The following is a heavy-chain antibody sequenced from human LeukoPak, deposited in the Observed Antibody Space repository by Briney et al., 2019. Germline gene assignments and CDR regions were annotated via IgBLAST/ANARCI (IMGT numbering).Heavy chain of an antibody. J-gene: IGHJ6*02. V-gene: IGHV1-18*01. CDR2: ISAYNGNT. Sequence: ASVKISCKASGYTFTSYGISWVRQAPGQGLEWMGWISAYNGNTNYAQKLQGRVTMTTDTSTSTAYMELRSLRSDDTAVYYCARDAPWTAVYGMDVWGQGTTVTVSS. CDR3: ARDAPWTAVYGMDV. D-gene: IGHD2-2*01. CDR1: GYTFTSYG.